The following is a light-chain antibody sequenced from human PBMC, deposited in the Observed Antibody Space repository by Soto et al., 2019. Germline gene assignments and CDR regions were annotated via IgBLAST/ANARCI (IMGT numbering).Light chain of an antibody. CDR3: QHYNSYSEA. J-gene: IGKJ1*01. V-gene: IGKV1-5*03. CDR2: KAS. Sequence: DIQMTHSPSSVSASVGDSLTITCRASQNVGDRLAWYQQKPGKAPKLLIYKASTLKSGVPSRFSGSGSGTEFTLTISSLQPDDFATYYCQHYNSYSEAFGQGTKVDIK. CDR1: QNVGDR.